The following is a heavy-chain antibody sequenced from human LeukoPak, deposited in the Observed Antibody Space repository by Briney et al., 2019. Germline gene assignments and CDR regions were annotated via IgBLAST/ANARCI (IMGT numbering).Heavy chain of an antibody. J-gene: IGHJ4*02. D-gene: IGHD3-22*01. CDR2: INPKSGGT. CDR3: ASLNLPDSSGYYDD. CDR1: GYTFTGHY. Sequence: ASVKVSCKASGYTFTGHYMHWVRQAPGQGLEWMGWINPKSGGTNYAQKFQGRVTITKDTSITTAYMELSRLRSDDTAVYYCASLNLPDSSGYYDDWGQGTLVPVSS. V-gene: IGHV1-2*02.